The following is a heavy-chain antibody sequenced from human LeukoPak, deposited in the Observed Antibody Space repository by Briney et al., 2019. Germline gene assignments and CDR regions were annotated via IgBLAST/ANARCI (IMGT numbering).Heavy chain of an antibody. J-gene: IGHJ4*02. CDR3: ARASLLRYFVWLNYFDY. CDR1: GFTFSSYS. D-gene: IGHD3-9*01. CDR2: ISSSSSTI. V-gene: IGHV3-48*02. Sequence: PGGSLRLSCAASGFTFSSYSMNWVRQAPGKGLEWVSYISSSSSTIYYADSVKGRFTISRDNAKNSLYLQMNSLRDEDTAVYYCARASLLRYFVWLNYFDYWGQGTLVTVSS.